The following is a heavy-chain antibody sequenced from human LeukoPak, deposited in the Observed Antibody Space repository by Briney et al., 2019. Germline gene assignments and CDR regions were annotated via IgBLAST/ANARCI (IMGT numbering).Heavy chain of an antibody. D-gene: IGHD6-13*01. Sequence: ASVKVSCKASGYTFTSYYMHWVRQAPEQGLEWMGIINPSGGSTSFAQKFQGRVTMTRDTSTSTVYMELSSLRSEDTAVYYCARGHEYSSSWYSKYYYYYMDVWGKGTTVTVS. CDR1: GYTFTSYY. CDR2: INPSGGST. J-gene: IGHJ6*03. CDR3: ARGHEYSSSWYSKYYYYYMDV. V-gene: IGHV1-46*01.